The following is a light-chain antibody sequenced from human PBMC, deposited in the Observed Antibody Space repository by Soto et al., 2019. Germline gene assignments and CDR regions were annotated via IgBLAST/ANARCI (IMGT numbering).Light chain of an antibody. Sequence: EIVMTQSPATRSVSPGERATLSCRASQSVSSNLAWYQQKPGQAPRLLIYGESTRATGIPARFSGSGSGTEFTLTISSLQSEDFAVYYCQQYNNWPRTFGQGTKVEI. J-gene: IGKJ1*01. CDR1: QSVSSN. CDR3: QQYNNWPRT. V-gene: IGKV3-15*01. CDR2: GES.